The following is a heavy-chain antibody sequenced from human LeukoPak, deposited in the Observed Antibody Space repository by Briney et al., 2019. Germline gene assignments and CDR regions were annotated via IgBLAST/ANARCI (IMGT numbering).Heavy chain of an antibody. Sequence: EASVKVSCKASGYTFTSYGISWVRQAPGQGLEWMGWISAYNGNTNYAQKLQGRVTMTTDTSTSTAYMELRSLRSDDTAVYYCARVLGYCSRTSCAYYYGMDVWGQGTTVTVSS. CDR1: GYTFTSYG. CDR2: ISAYNGNT. J-gene: IGHJ6*02. D-gene: IGHD2-2*01. V-gene: IGHV1-18*01. CDR3: ARVLGYCSRTSCAYYYGMDV.